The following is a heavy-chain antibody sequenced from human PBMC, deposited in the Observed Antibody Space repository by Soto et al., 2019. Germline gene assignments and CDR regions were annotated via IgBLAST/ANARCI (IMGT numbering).Heavy chain of an antibody. Sequence: GGSLRLSCAASGFTFSSYAMSWVRQAPGKGLEWVSAISGSGGSTYYADSVKGRFTISRDNSKNTLYLQMNSLRAEDTAVYYCAKSRPSNTIRSLGYYYYGMDVWGQGTTVTVSS. J-gene: IGHJ6*02. V-gene: IGHV3-23*01. CDR1: GFTFSSYA. CDR2: ISGSGGST. CDR3: AKSRPSNTIRSLGYYYYGMDV. D-gene: IGHD3-3*01.